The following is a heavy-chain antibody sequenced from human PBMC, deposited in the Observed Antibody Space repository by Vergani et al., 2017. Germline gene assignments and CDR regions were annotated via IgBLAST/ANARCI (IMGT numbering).Heavy chain of an antibody. CDR2: ISWNSGSI. CDR3: AKDISPGIAAPVSGD. J-gene: IGHJ4*02. Sequence: EVQLVESGGGLVQPGRSLRLSCAASGFTFDDYAMHWVRQAPGKGLEWVSGISWNSGSIGYADSVKGRFTISRDNAKNSLYLQMNSLRAEDTALYYCAKDISPGIAAPVSGDWGQGTLVTVSS. V-gene: IGHV3-9*01. CDR1: GFTFDDYA. D-gene: IGHD6-13*01.